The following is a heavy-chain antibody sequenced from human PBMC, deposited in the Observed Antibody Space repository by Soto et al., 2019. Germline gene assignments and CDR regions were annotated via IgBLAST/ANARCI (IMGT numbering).Heavy chain of an antibody. V-gene: IGHV3-23*05. J-gene: IGHJ4*02. D-gene: IGHD3-3*01. CDR2: IDSSGTNT. Sequence: PVRSRRLSCAASGCIWRSYDMNWVGQARGKGLEWVSLIDSSGTNTYNAASVKGLFTISRDTSKNTLYLQMNSLRADDKAIYHCARDDEWPPWRGYFAYWGPGTPVTDSS. CDR3: ARDDEWPPWRGYFAY. CDR1: GCIWRSYD.